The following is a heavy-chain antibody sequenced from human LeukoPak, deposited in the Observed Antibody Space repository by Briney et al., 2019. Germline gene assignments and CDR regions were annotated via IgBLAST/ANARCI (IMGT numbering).Heavy chain of an antibody. CDR2: INHSGST. V-gene: IGHV4-34*01. CDR1: GGSFSGYY. J-gene: IGHJ4*02. CDR3: ARGLLPALDY. D-gene: IGHD1-26*01. Sequence: SETLSLTCAVYGGSFSGYYWSWIRQPPGKGLEWIGEINHSGSTNYNPSLKSRVTISVDTSKNQFSLKLSSVTAADTAVYYCARGLLPALDYWGQGILVTVSS.